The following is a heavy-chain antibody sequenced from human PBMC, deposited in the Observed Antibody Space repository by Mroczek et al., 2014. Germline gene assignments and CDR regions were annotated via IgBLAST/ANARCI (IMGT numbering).Heavy chain of an antibody. CDR3: AKVPRWELLAGVYYFDY. D-gene: IGHD1-26*01. Sequence: VQLQEVWGRALVQPGGVPSRLSCAASGFTFSSYAMSWVRQAPGKGLEWVSAISGSGGSTYYADSVKGRFTISRDNSKNTLYLQMNSLRAEDTAVYYCAKVPRWELLAGVYYFDYWGQGTLVTVSS. CDR2: ISGSGGST. CDR1: GFTFSSYA. V-gene: IGHV3-23*01. J-gene: IGHJ4*02.